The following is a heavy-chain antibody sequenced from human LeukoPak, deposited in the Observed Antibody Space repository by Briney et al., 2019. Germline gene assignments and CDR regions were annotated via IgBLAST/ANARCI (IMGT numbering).Heavy chain of an antibody. V-gene: IGHV4-59*01. CDR3: GRDAGTSYYFDY. Sequence: SETLSLTCTVSGGSISSYYWSWLRQPPGKGLEWMGCIYYSGSTNYNPSLKSRVTISVDTSKNQFSLKLSPVTAADTAVYYCGRDAGTSYYFDYWGQGTLVTVSS. D-gene: IGHD6-13*01. CDR1: GGSISSYY. CDR2: IYYSGST. J-gene: IGHJ4*02.